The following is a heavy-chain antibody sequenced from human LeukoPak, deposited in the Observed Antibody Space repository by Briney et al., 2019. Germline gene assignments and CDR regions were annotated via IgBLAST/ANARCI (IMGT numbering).Heavy chain of an antibody. Sequence: GGSLRLSCVASGFTFSSYWMSWVRQAPGKGLEWVANIKLDGSEKYYVDSVKGRFTISRDNAKNSLYLQMNSLRAEDTAVYYCARGGTVTYLFDYCGQGTLVTVSS. CDR1: GFTFSSYW. CDR3: ARGGTVTYLFDY. CDR2: IKLDGSEK. J-gene: IGHJ4*02. V-gene: IGHV3-7*03. D-gene: IGHD4-11*01.